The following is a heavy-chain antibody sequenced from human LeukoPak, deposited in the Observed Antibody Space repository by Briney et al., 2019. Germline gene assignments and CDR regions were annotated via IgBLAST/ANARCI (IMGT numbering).Heavy chain of an antibody. J-gene: IGHJ4*02. CDR1: GFTFSSYG. V-gene: IGHV3-30*18. CDR2: ISYDGSNK. Sequence: GGSLRLSCAASGFTFSSYGMHWVRQAPGKGLEWAAVISYDGSNKYYADSVKGRFTISRDNSKNTLYLQMNSLRAEDTAVYYCANSGAGSGSYLGYWGQGTLVTVSS. CDR3: ANSGAGSGSYLGY. D-gene: IGHD1-26*01.